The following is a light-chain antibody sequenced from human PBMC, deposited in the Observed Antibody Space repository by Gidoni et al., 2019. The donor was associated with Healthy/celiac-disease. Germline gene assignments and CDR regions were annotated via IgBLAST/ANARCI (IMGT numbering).Light chain of an antibody. V-gene: IGKV3-15*01. CDR3: QQYNNWPPWT. J-gene: IGKJ1*01. Sequence: EIVMTQSPATLSVSPGERATLSCRASQSVSSNLAWYQQNPGQAPRLLIYGASTRATGIPARFSGSGSGTEFTLTISSLQSEDFAFYYCQQYNNWPPWTFGQGTKVEIK. CDR2: GAS. CDR1: QSVSSN.